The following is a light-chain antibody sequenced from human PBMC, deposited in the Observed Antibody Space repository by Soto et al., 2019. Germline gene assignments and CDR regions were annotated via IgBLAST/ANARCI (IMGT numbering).Light chain of an antibody. CDR2: DVS. V-gene: IGLV2-14*01. CDR3: SSYTSSRDV. CDR1: SSDVGGYDY. Sequence: QSVLTQPASVSGSPGQSITISCTGTSSDVGGYDYVSWYQQHPGKAPKLMIYDVSNRPSGVSNRFSGSKSGNTASLTISGLQTEDEADYYCSSYTSSRDVFGTGTKVTV. J-gene: IGLJ1*01.